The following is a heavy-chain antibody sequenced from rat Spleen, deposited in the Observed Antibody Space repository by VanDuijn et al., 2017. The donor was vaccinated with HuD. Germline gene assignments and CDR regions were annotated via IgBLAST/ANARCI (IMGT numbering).Heavy chain of an antibody. CDR2: IWGDGST. Sequence: QVQLKESGPGLVQPSQTLSLTCTVSGFSLISNSVHWVRQPPGKGLEWMGGIWGDGSTDYNSALKSRLSISRDTSKSQVFLKMNSLLSEDTGIYFCTLRFDHWGQGVMVTVSS. V-gene: IGHV2-1*01. CDR3: TLRFDH. J-gene: IGHJ2*01. CDR1: GFSLISNS.